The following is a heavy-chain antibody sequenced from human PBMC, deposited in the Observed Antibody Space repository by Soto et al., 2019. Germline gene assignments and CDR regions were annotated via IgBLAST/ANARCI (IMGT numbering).Heavy chain of an antibody. J-gene: IGHJ6*02. D-gene: IGHD3-16*02. V-gene: IGHV4-30-4*01. Sequence: QVQLQESGPGLVKPSQTLSLTCTVSGGSISSGDYYWTWIRQSPGKGLEWIGYIYNSGRTYYNPSLESPLNISIDTSKNQFSLKLFSVTAADTAMYYCARGGLVQDNYHYYYGMDVWGQGTKVNISS. CDR3: ARGGLVQDNYHYYYGMDV. CDR1: GGSISSGDYY. CDR2: IYNSGRT.